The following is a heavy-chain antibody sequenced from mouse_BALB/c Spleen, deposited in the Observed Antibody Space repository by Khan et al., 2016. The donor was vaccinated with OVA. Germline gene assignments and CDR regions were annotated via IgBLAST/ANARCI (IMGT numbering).Heavy chain of an antibody. V-gene: IGHV1-9*01. J-gene: IGHJ3*01. CDR3: ARGGYGGFAY. CDR2: IFPGSVST. D-gene: IGHD2-2*01. Sequence: QVQLKQSGGDLMKPGASVKLSCKATGYTFSSYWIEWVKQRPGHGLEWIGQIFPGSVSTTYNEKFKGKATFTADTSSNTAYMQLSSLTSEDSAVCYCARGGYGGFAYWGQGTLVTVSA. CDR1: GYTFSSYW.